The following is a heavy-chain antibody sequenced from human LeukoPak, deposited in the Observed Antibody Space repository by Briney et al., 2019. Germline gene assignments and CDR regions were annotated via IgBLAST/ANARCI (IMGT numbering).Heavy chain of an antibody. V-gene: IGHV3-66*02. J-gene: IGHJ3*02. CDR1: GFSVSSNY. CDR3: ARQRDGYNSDPFDI. CDR2: IYTGDRT. D-gene: IGHD5-24*01. Sequence: HPGGSLRLSCAASGFSVSSNYMSWVRQAPGKGPEWVSVIYTGDRTDYADPVKGRFTVSRDNSKNTMYLQMNSLKTEDTALYYCARQRDGYNSDPFDIWGQGTMVTVFS.